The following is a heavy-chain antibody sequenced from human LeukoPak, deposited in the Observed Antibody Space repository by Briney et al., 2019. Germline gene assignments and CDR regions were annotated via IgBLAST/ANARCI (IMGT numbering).Heavy chain of an antibody. V-gene: IGHV3-21*01. D-gene: IGHD6-6*01. J-gene: IGHJ4*02. Sequence: GGSLRLSCAASGFTFSSYFMNWVRQAPGKGLEWVSSISSSSSYIYYADSVKGRFTISRDNAKNSLYLQMNSLRAEDTAVYYCARDRSSRTSFDYGGQGTLVTVSS. CDR1: GFTFSSYF. CDR3: ARDRSSRTSFDY. CDR2: ISSSSSYI.